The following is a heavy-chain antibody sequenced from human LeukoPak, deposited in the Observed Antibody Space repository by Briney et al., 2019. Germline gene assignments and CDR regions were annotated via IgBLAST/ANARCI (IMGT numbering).Heavy chain of an antibody. CDR3: ARHPIGQQWLVRGGGFDY. CDR2: IYYSGST. D-gene: IGHD6-19*01. J-gene: IGHJ4*02. V-gene: IGHV4-31*03. CDR1: GGSISSGGYY. Sequence: PSQTLSLTCTVSGGSISSGGYYWSWIRQHPGKGLEWIGYIYYSGSTYYNPSLKSRVTISVDTSKNQFSLKLSSVTAADTAVYYCARHPIGQQWLVRGGGFDYWGQGTLVTVSS.